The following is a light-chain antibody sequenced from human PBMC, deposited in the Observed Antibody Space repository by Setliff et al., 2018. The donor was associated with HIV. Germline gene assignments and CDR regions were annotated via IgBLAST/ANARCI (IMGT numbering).Light chain of an antibody. CDR2: EGS. CDR3: CSYAGHYSYV. V-gene: IGLV2-8*01. CDR1: SSDIGYNNYNY. J-gene: IGLJ1*01. Sequence: QSVLTQPPSASGSPGQSVTISCTGSSSDIGYNNYNYVSWYKQHPGKVPKLMIYEGSKRPSEVSNRFSGSKSGNTATLTISGLLAEDEADYYCCSYAGHYSYVFGTGTKVTVL.